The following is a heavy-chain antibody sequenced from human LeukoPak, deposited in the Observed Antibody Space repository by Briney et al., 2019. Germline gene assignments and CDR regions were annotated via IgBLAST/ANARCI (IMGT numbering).Heavy chain of an antibody. CDR2: IYYSGST. J-gene: IGHJ3*02. Sequence: SSETLSLTCTVSGGSISSSSYYWGWIRQPPRKGLEWIGSIYYSGSTYYNPALRSRVTISVDTSKNQFSLKLSSVTAADTAVYYCAKFGDSSSSGAHDAFDIWGQGTMVTVSS. CDR3: AKFGDSSSSGAHDAFDI. D-gene: IGHD6-6*01. CDR1: GGSISSSSYY. V-gene: IGHV4-39*07.